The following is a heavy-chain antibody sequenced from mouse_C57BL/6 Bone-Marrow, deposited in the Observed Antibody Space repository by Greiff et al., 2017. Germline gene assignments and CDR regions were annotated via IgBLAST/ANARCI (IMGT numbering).Heavy chain of an antibody. Sequence: EVQVVESGGGLVKPGGSLKLSCAASEFTFSDYGMHWVRQAPEKGLEWVAYISRGSSTIYYADTVKGRFTISRDNAKNTLFLQMTSLRSEYTAMYYCARGTGSPFAYWGQGTLVTVSA. CDR2: ISRGSSTI. J-gene: IGHJ3*01. D-gene: IGHD4-1*01. CDR3: ARGTGSPFAY. V-gene: IGHV5-17*01. CDR1: EFTFSDYG.